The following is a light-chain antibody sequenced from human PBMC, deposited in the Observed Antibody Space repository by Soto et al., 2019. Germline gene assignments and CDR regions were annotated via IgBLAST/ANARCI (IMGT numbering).Light chain of an antibody. CDR1: ISDIGSYRA. CDR3: SSGGDSIPPYV. J-gene: IGLJ1*01. CDR2: EVT. V-gene: IGLV2-23*02. Sequence: QSVLTQPASVTGSPGQSIAISCTGTISDIGSYRAVSWYRQDPGKAPKLIIYEVTKRPSGVSDRFSGYRSGGTASLTITGLQAEDLADYHCSSGGDSIPPYVFVTRSVVPVL.